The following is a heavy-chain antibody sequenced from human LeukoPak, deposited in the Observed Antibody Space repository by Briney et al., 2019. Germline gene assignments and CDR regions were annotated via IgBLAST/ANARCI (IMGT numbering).Heavy chain of an antibody. V-gene: IGHV4-38-2*01. CDR2: IYHSGST. CDR3: ARLRMISFGGVIEYFDY. D-gene: IGHD3-16*02. Sequence: PSETLSLTCAVSGYSISSGYYWGWIRQPPGKGLEWIGNIYHSGSTYYNPSIKSRFTISVDTSANQFSLNLSSVTAADTAVYYCARLRMISFGGVIEYFDYWGQGTLVTVSS. J-gene: IGHJ4*02. CDR1: GYSISSGYY.